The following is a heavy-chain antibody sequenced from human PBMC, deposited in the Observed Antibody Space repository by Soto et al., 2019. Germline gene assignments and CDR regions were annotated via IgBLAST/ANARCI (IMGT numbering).Heavy chain of an antibody. CDR3: ARGKDETAAAHYYYYYMDV. CDR1: GGSFSGYY. CDR2: INHSGST. V-gene: IGHV4-34*01. J-gene: IGHJ6*03. Sequence: QVQLQQWGAGLLKPSETLSLTCAVYGGSFSGYYWSWIRQPPGKGLEWIGEINHSGSTNYNPSLKSRVTISVDPANNQFSLKLSSVTAADTAVYYCARGKDETAAAHYYYYYMDVWGKGTTVTVSS. D-gene: IGHD6-13*01.